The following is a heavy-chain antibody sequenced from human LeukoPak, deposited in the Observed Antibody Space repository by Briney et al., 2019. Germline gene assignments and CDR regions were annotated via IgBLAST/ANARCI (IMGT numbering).Heavy chain of an antibody. D-gene: IGHD3-3*01. CDR1: GYTLNELS. Sequence: ASVKVSCKVSGYTLNELSIHWVRQAAGRGLEWMGGFDPEYGETVYAQKFQGRGTMAEDTSTDTAYMELSSLRSEDTAVYYCAPLDFWVPSTWGQGTLVTVSS. CDR3: APLDFWVPST. V-gene: IGHV1-24*01. CDR2: FDPEYGET. J-gene: IGHJ5*02.